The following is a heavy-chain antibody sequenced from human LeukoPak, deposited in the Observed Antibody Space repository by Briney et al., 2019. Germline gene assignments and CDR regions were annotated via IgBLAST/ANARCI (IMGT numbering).Heavy chain of an antibody. CDR2: IYYSGST. D-gene: IGHD4-17*01. Sequence: PSETLSLTCTVSGGSITNYYWSWIGQPPGKGLEGIGYIYYSGSTTYNPSLKSRVIISVDTSKNQFSLKLTSVTAADTAVYFCARGYAYGDTGSFDYWGQGTLVTVSS. CDR1: GGSITNYY. V-gene: IGHV4-59*01. J-gene: IGHJ4*02. CDR3: ARGYAYGDTGSFDY.